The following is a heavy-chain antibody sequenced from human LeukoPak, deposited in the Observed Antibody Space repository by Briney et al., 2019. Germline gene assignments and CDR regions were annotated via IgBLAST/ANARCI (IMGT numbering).Heavy chain of an antibody. D-gene: IGHD3-3*01. J-gene: IGHJ4*02. Sequence: GGSLRLSCAASGFTFGNYAMSWVRQAPGKGLEWVSAISGSGGGTYYADSVRGRFTISRDNSKNTLYLQMNSLRAEDTAVYYCARDGTSRFLSPGGFYYWGQGTLVTVSS. CDR3: ARDGTSRFLSPGGFYY. CDR2: ISGSGGGT. V-gene: IGHV3-23*01. CDR1: GFTFGNYA.